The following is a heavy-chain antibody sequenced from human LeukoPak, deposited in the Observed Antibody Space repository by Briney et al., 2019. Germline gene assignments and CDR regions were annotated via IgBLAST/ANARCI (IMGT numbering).Heavy chain of an antibody. J-gene: IGHJ5*02. CDR1: GYSFTSYW. CDR2: IYPGDSDT. CDR3: ARQGCSSTSCYRGDFDP. D-gene: IGHD2-2*02. V-gene: IGHV5-51*01. Sequence: GESLKISCKGSGYSFTSYWIGWVRQMPGKGLEWMGIIYPGDSDTRYSPSFQGQVTISADKPISTAYLQWSSLKASDTAMYYCARQGCSSTSCYRGDFDPWGQGTLVTVSS.